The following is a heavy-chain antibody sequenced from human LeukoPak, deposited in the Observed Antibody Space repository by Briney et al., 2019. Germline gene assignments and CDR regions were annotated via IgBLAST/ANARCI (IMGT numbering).Heavy chain of an antibody. CDR2: ISYDGSNK. D-gene: IGHD3-3*01. CDR3: ARGGRLEWLSDYFDY. J-gene: IGHJ4*02. V-gene: IGHV3-30*07. CDR1: GFTFSNYA. Sequence: GRSLRLSCAASGFTFSNYALHWVRQAPGKGLEWVAVISYDGSNKYYADSVKGRFSISRDNSKNTLYLQMNSLRAEDTAVYYCARGGRLEWLSDYFDYWGQGTLVTVSS.